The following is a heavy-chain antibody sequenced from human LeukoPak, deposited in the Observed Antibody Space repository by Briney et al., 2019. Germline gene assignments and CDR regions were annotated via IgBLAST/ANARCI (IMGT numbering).Heavy chain of an antibody. CDR2: IYSGGST. CDR1: GFIFSSSG. Sequence: PGGSLRLSCAASGFIFSSSGMSWVRQAPGKGLEWVSVIYSGGSTYYADSVKGRFTISRDNSKNTLYLQMNSLRAEDTAVYYCARDKAGYSSSWLFDYWGQGTLVTVSS. V-gene: IGHV3-66*01. J-gene: IGHJ4*02. D-gene: IGHD6-13*01. CDR3: ARDKAGYSSSWLFDY.